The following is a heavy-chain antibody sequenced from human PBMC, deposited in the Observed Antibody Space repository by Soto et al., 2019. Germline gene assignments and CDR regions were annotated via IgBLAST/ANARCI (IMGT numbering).Heavy chain of an antibody. CDR1: GGTFSDYT. Sequence: QVQLVQSGAELRKPGSSVKVSCKASGGTFSDYTINWVRQAPGQRLEWMGGIIPIFDTANYAEKFQGRVTTTADESTSTSFMEVSSLSSEDTAVYYCARNGTLTGYAYGMDVWGQGTMVTVSS. D-gene: IGHD5-12*01. J-gene: IGHJ6*02. CDR2: IIPIFDTA. V-gene: IGHV1-69*01. CDR3: ARNGTLTGYAYGMDV.